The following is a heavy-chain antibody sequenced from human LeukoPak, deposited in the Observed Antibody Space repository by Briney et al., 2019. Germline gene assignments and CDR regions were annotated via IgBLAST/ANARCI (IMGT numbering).Heavy chain of an antibody. CDR1: GFTFSSYA. D-gene: IGHD3-10*01. J-gene: IGHJ5*02. Sequence: GSLRLSCAASGFTFSSYAMSWIRQPPGKGLEWIGSMFHSGSTYDNPSLRSRVTISVDTSKNQFSLKLSSVTAADTAVYYCARAYGSGSYFHWFDPWGQGTLVTVSS. CDR3: ARAYGSGSYFHWFDP. CDR2: MFHSGST. V-gene: IGHV4-38-2*01.